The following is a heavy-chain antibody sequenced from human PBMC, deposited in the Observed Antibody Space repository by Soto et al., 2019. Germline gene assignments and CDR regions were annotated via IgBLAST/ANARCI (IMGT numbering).Heavy chain of an antibody. CDR3: ARDWGYCSSTSCYTNFQH. Sequence: EVQLVESGGGLVQPGGSLRLSCAASGFTFSSYWMSWVRQAPGKGLEWVANIKQDGSEKYYVDSVKGRFTISRDNAKNSLYLQMNSLRAEDTAVYYCARDWGYCSSTSCYTNFQHWGQGTLVTVSS. D-gene: IGHD2-2*02. CDR1: GFTFSSYW. V-gene: IGHV3-7*01. J-gene: IGHJ1*01. CDR2: IKQDGSEK.